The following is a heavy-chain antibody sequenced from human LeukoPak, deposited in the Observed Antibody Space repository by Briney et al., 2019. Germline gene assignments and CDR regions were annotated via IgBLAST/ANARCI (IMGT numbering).Heavy chain of an antibody. CDR1: GGTFSSYT. V-gene: IGHV1-69*04. J-gene: IGHJ4*02. D-gene: IGHD5-18*01. Sequence: SVKVSCKASGGTFSSYTISWVRQTPGQGLEWMGRIIPILGIANYAQKFQGRVTITADKSASTAYMELSSLRSEDTAVYYCARDREGGSYDYYFDYWGQGTLVTVSS. CDR2: IIPILGIA. CDR3: ARDREGGSYDYYFDY.